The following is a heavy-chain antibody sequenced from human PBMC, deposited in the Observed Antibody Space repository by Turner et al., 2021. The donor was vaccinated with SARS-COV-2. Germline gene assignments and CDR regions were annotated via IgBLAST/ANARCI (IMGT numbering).Heavy chain of an antibody. Sequence: QVQLVESGGGVVPPGRSLRLSCAASGFTFSSYGMHWVRQAPGKGLEWVAIIWYDGTNKYYADSVKGRFTISRDNSKNTLYLQMNSLRAEDTAVYYCARDPFSVTSGYGDYFYWGQGTLVTVSS. CDR1: GFTFSSYG. CDR2: IWYDGTNK. D-gene: IGHD4-17*01. V-gene: IGHV3-33*08. CDR3: ARDPFSVTSGYGDYFY. J-gene: IGHJ4*02.